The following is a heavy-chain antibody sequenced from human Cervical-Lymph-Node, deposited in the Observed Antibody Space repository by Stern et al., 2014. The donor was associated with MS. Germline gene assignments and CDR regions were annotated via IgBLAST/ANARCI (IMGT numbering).Heavy chain of an antibody. CDR2: IIPNFAST. CDR1: GGTFRSYT. V-gene: IGHV1-69*01. D-gene: IGHD1-26*01. CDR3: AREGIPGAGGTFDN. J-gene: IGHJ4*02. Sequence: VHLVVSGAEVKKPGSSVKVSCNVSGGTFRSYTLNWVRQAPGQGLEWMGGIIPNFASTNYPQRFQGKVTITADGSTSTTYLEVSSLTSEDTAVYYCAREGIPGAGGTFDNWGQGTLVIVSS.